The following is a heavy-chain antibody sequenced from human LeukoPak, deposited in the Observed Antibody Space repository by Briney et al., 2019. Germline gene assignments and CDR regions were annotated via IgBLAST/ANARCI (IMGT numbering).Heavy chain of an antibody. J-gene: IGHJ4*02. CDR2: IYYSGSA. Sequence: PSETLSLTCNVSGGSINGNTYYWGWIRQPPGKGLEWIGSIYYSGSAYYNASLKSRVSMSVDTSKNLFSLRVSSVTAADTAVYYCACLSGNRARGYWGQGTLVTVSS. CDR3: ACLSGNRARGY. D-gene: IGHD1-14*01. CDR1: GGSINGNTYY. V-gene: IGHV4-39*01.